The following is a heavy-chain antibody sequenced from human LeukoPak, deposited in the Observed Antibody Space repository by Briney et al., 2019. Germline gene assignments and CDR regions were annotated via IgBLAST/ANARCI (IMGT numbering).Heavy chain of an antibody. D-gene: IGHD4-17*01. CDR3: ARGYNYGDYDHPDY. V-gene: IGHV1-8*01. J-gene: IGHJ4*02. CDR1: GYTFTSYD. Sequence: ASVKVSCKASGYTFTSYDINWVRQATGQGLEWMGWMNPNSGNTGYAQKFQGRVTMTRNTSISTAYMELSSLRSEDTAVYYCARGYNYGDYDHPDYWGQGTLVTVSS. CDR2: MNPNSGNT.